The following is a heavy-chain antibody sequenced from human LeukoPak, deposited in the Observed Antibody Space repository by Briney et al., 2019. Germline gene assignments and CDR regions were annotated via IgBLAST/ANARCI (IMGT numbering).Heavy chain of an antibody. CDR1: GGSISSSSYY. V-gene: IGHV4-39*01. J-gene: IGHJ6*03. CDR3: ARLHYGGNYGYYYYYMDV. Sequence: PSETLSLTCTVSGGSISSSSYYWSWIRQPPGKGLEWIGEINHSGSTNYNPSLKGRVTISVDTSKNQFSLKLSSVTAADTAVYYCARLHYGGNYGYYYYYMDVWGKGTTVTISS. CDR2: INHSGST. D-gene: IGHD4-23*01.